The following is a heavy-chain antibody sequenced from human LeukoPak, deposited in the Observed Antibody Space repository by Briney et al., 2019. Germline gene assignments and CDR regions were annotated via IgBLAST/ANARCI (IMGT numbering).Heavy chain of an antibody. Sequence: GGSLRLSCAASGFPVSSYSMNWVRQAPGKGLEGVSYISSSSSTIYYAGSVKGRFTISRDNAMNSVYLQMNSLRAEDTAVYYCAKDDAWLQYGNWGRGTLVTVSS. CDR3: AKDDAWLQYGN. V-gene: IGHV3-48*01. CDR1: GFPVSSYS. J-gene: IGHJ4*02. D-gene: IGHD5-24*01. CDR2: ISSSSSTI.